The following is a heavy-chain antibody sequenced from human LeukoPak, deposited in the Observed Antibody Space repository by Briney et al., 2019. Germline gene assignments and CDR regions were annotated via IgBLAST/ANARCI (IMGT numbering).Heavy chain of an antibody. J-gene: IGHJ4*02. CDR2: IIPILGIA. V-gene: IGHV1-69*04. Sequence: ASVKVSCKASGGTFSSYAISWVRQAPGQGLEWMGRIIPILGIANYAQKFQGRVTITADKSTSTAYMELSSLRSEDTAVYYCASAPAPQNPMYYYDSSGRPPGVDYWGQGTLVTVSS. CDR1: GGTFSSYA. CDR3: ASAPAPQNPMYYYDSSGRPPGVDY. D-gene: IGHD3-22*01.